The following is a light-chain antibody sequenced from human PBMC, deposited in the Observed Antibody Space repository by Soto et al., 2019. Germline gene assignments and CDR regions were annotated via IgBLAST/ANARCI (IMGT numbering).Light chain of an antibody. CDR1: QSISSW. J-gene: IGKJ1*01. CDR2: DAS. V-gene: IGKV1-5*01. Sequence: GDRVTITCRASQSISSWLAWYQQKPGKAPKLLIYDASSLESGVPSRFSGSGSGTEFTLTISSLQPDDFATYYCQHYNSYSAAFGQGTKVDI. CDR3: QHYNSYSAA.